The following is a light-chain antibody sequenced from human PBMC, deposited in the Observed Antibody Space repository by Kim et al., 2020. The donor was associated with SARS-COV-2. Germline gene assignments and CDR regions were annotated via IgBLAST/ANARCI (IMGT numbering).Light chain of an antibody. CDR1: QSVTSTY. V-gene: IGKV3-20*01. Sequence: PGESATLSYRTSQSVTSTYIAWYQQRPGQAPRLLLYASSIRDAGIPDRFSGSGSGSDFTLTITRLEPEDFAVYYCQQYDTSPPTYTFGQGTKLEI. J-gene: IGKJ2*01. CDR3: QQYDTSPPTYT. CDR2: ASS.